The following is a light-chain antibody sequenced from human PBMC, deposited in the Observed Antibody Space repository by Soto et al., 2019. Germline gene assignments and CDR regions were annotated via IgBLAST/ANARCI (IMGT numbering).Light chain of an antibody. V-gene: IGKV1-5*01. CDR1: QSIGLW. CDR2: DAS. J-gene: IGKJ1*01. CDR3: HQYSVFPWT. Sequence: DVQMTQSPSTLSASVGDRVTITCRASQSIGLWLAWYQEKPGKAPKPLVYDASSLQTGVSSRFSGSGSGTEFTLTISNLKPDDFATYSCHQYSVFPWTCGQGTKVEIK.